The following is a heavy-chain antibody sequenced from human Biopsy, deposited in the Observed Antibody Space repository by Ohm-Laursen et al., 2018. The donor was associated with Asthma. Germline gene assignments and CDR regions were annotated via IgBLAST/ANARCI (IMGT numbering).Heavy chain of an antibody. J-gene: IGHJ6*02. CDR1: SGSGGYMRSGNYY. D-gene: IGHD6-13*01. CDR3: VRGSSSWHHGPFHYYYGLDV. V-gene: IGHV4-39*01. CDR2: IYYSGTT. Sequence: TLSLTCSLSSGSGGYMRSGNYYWGRIRQPPGKGLEWIGSIYYSGTTSYNPSLESRVTVSADTSKNKFSLKLTSVTAADTAVYYCVRGSSSWHHGPFHYYYGLDVWGQGTTATVSS.